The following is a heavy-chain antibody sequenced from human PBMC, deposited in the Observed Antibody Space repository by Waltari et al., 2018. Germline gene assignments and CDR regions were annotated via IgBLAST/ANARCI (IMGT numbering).Heavy chain of an antibody. D-gene: IGHD3-22*01. CDR3: ARINYYDSSGNYYYYMDV. CDR2: IYPGDSDT. J-gene: IGHJ6*03. CDR1: GYSFTSYW. V-gene: IGHV5-51*01. Sequence: EVQLVQSGAEVKKPGESLKISCKGSGYSFTSYWIGWVRQMPGQGLEWMVIIYPGDSDTRYSPSFQGQVTISADKSISTAYLQWSSLKASDTAMYYCARINYYDSSGNYYYYMDVWGKGTTVTVSS.